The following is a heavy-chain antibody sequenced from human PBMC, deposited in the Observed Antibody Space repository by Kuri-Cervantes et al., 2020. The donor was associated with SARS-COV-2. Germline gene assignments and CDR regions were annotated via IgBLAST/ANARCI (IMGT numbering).Heavy chain of an antibody. CDR2: IYHSGST. V-gene: IGHV4-38-2*02. D-gene: IGHD6-13*01. J-gene: IGHJ4*02. CDR1: GYSISSGYY. CDR3: ARVGRAGPFDY. Sequence: SETLSLTCTVSGYSISSGYYWGWIRQPPGKGLEWIGSIYHSGSTYYNPSLKSRVTISVDTSKNQFSLKLSSVTAADTAVYYWARVGRAGPFDYWGQGTLVTVSS.